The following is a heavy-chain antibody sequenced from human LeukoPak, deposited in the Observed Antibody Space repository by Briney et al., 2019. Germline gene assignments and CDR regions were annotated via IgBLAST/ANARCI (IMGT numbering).Heavy chain of an antibody. CDR2: ISFSGANS. CDR1: GFTFSDSA. D-gene: IGHD5-24*01. V-gene: IGHV3-23*01. CDR3: ARDIQLST. J-gene: IGHJ3*01. Sequence: PGGSLRLSCAASGFTFSDSAMTWVRHAPGKGLDWVSLISFSGANSYYADSVKGRFTISRDNSKDTLFLQMNSLRAEDTAIYYCARDIQLSTWGLGTMVTVSS.